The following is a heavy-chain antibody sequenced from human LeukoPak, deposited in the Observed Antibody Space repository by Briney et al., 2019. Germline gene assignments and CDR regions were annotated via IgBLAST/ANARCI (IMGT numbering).Heavy chain of an antibody. CDR1: GYTFTSYD. D-gene: IGHD2-21*01. J-gene: IGHJ5*02. Sequence: ASVKVSCKASGYTFTSYDINWVRQATGQGLEWMGWMNPNSGNTGYAQKFQGRVTMTRNTSISTAYMELSSLRSEDTAVYCCARGIWRGNWFDPWGQGTLVTVSS. CDR3: ARGIWRGNWFDP. CDR2: MNPNSGNT. V-gene: IGHV1-8*01.